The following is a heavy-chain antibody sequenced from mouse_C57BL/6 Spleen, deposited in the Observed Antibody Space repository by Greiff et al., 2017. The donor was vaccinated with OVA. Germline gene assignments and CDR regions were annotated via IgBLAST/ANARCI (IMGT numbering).Heavy chain of an antibody. CDR1: GYTFTSYW. CDR3: ARGTGERYYAMDY. J-gene: IGHJ4*01. D-gene: IGHD3-1*01. V-gene: IGHV1-50*01. Sequence: QVQLQQPGAELVKPGASVKLSCKASGYTFTSYWMQWVKQRPGQGLEWIGEIDPSDSYTNYNQKFKGKATLTVDTSSSTAYMQLSSLTSEDSAVYYCARGTGERYYAMDYWGQGTSVTVSS. CDR2: IDPSDSYT.